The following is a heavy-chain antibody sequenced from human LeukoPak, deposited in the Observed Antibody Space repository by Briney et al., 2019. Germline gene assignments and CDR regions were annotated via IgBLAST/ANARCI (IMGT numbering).Heavy chain of an antibody. CDR1: GLTFSSYA. Sequence: GGSLRLSCAASGLTFSSYAMSWVRQAPGKGLEWVSAISDSGSSTYYADSVKGRFTISRDNSKNTLCLQMNSLRTEDTAVYYCAGKSPGWSMAFDHWGQGTLVTVSS. CDR3: AGKSPGWSMAFDH. V-gene: IGHV3-23*01. J-gene: IGHJ4*02. CDR2: ISDSGSST. D-gene: IGHD2-8*01.